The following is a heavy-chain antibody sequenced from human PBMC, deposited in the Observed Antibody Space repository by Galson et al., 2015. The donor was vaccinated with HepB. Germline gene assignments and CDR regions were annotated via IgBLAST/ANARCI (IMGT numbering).Heavy chain of an antibody. CDR1: GYTFTTYA. Sequence: SVKVSCKASGYTFTTYAINWVRQAPGQGLEWMGWIKTNTGNPTYAQGFTGRFVFSLDTSVSTAYLQINSLKAEDTAVYYCARVYSSDWYDFGYWGQGTLVTVSS. CDR2: IKTNTGNP. V-gene: IGHV7-4-1*02. CDR3: ARVYSSDWYDFGY. J-gene: IGHJ4*02. D-gene: IGHD6-19*01.